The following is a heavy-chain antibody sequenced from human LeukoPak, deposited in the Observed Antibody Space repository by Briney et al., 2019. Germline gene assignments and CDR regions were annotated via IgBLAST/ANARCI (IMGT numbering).Heavy chain of an antibody. Sequence: QSGGSQRLSCAASGFQFSNYWMTWVRQAPGKGLEWVANIKRDGSAKYYVDSVKGRFTISRDNSKNTLYLQMNSLRAEDTAVYYCARGPSGYHNTGGQGTLVTVSS. CDR2: IKRDGSAK. CDR3: ARGPSGYHNT. CDR1: GFQFSNYW. D-gene: IGHD5-12*01. J-gene: IGHJ4*02. V-gene: IGHV3-7*01.